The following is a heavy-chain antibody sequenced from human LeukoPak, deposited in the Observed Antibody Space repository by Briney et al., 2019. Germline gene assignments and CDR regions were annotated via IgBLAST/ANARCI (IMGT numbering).Heavy chain of an antibody. CDR1: GYTLTELS. CDR3: ATETTMVRGDTNWFDP. J-gene: IGHJ5*02. Sequence: ASVKVSCKVSGYTLTELSMHWVRQAPGKGLEWMGGFDPEVGETIYAQKFQGRVTMTEDTSTDTAYMELSSLRSEDTAVYYCATETTMVRGDTNWFDPWGQGTLVTVSS. D-gene: IGHD3-10*01. CDR2: FDPEVGET. V-gene: IGHV1-24*01.